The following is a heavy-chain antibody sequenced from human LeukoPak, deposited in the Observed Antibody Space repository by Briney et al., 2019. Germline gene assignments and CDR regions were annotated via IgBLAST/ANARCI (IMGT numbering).Heavy chain of an antibody. J-gene: IGHJ4*02. CDR2: IYGSGST. V-gene: IGHV4-59*08. CDR1: GDSLSSHY. Sequence: SETLSLTCTVSGDSLSSHYWSWIRQPPGKGLEWIGYIYGSGSTHYDPSLRSRVTISEDTSKNQFSLKLTSVTAADTALYYCGGNVCLFSHDSWGQGTLVTVSS. CDR3: GGNVCLFSHDS. D-gene: IGHD3-16*01.